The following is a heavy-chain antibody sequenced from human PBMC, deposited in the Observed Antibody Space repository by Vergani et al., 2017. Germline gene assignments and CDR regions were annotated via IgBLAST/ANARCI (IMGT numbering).Heavy chain of an antibody. CDR2: IYHSGNT. J-gene: IGHJ4*02. CDR1: DYSISSGYY. CDR3: ATTLNDYGDFVFDY. D-gene: IGHD4-17*01. V-gene: IGHV4-38-2*01. Sequence: QVQLQESGPGLVKPSETLSVTCVVSDYSISSGYYWGWIRQPPGKGLEWIGSIYHSGNTYYNPSLKSRVTISVDTSKNQFSLRLNSVTAAYTAVYYCATTLNDYGDFVFDYWGQGTLVTVSS.